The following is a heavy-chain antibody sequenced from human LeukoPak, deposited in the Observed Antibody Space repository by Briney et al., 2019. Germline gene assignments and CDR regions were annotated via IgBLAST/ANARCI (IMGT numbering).Heavy chain of an antibody. CDR3: ARDYYDSSGYYEY. D-gene: IGHD3-22*01. J-gene: IGHJ4*02. V-gene: IGHV3-30-3*01. Sequence: GGSLRLSCAASGFTFSSYAMHWVRQAPGKGLEWVAVISYDGSNKYYADSVKGRFTISRDNSKNTLYLQMNSLRAEDTAVYYYARDYYDSSGYYEYWGQGTLVTVSS. CDR2: ISYDGSNK. CDR1: GFTFSSYA.